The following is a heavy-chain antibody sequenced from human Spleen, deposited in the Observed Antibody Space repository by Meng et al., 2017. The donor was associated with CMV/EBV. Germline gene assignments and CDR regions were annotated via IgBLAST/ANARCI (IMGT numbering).Heavy chain of an antibody. D-gene: IGHD2-21*02. V-gene: IGHV4-30-4*01. J-gene: IGHJ4*02. Sequence: SGISIVSVGYYLSWIRHPPGKGIEWVEFIYYTGNTYYDSPLKSRVTFSIDTSKNQFSLRLSSVIAADTAVYYCARVTTEFPGDVHDYWGQGTLVTVSS. CDR1: GISIVSVGYY. CDR3: ARVTTEFPGDVHDY. CDR2: IYYTGNT.